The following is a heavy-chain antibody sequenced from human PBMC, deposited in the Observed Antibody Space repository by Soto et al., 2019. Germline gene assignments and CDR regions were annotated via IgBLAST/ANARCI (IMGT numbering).Heavy chain of an antibody. CDR2: ISYDGSNK. J-gene: IGHJ2*01. CDR3: ARGPYCTNGVCYPTYWYFDL. Sequence: QVQLVESGGGVVQPGRSLRLSCAASGFTFSSYAMHWVRQAPGKGLERVAVISYDGSNKYYADSVKGRFTISRDNSKNTLYLQMNSLRADDTAVYYCARGPYCTNGVCYPTYWYFDLWGRGTLVTVSS. D-gene: IGHD2-8*01. CDR1: GFTFSSYA. V-gene: IGHV3-30-3*01.